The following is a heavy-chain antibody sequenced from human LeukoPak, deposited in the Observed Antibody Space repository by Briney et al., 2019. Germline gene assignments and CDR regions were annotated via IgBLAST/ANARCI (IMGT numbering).Heavy chain of an antibody. V-gene: IGHV1-18*01. CDR2: ISAYNGNT. CDR1: GYTFTSYG. Sequence: AASVKVSCKASGYTFTSYGISWVRQAPGQGLEWMGWISAYNGNTNYAQKLQGRVTMTTDTSTSTAYMELRNLRSDDTAVYYCARLPYCSSTSCRSEFNWFDPWGQGTLVTVSS. D-gene: IGHD2-2*01. CDR3: ARLPYCSSTSCRSEFNWFDP. J-gene: IGHJ5*02.